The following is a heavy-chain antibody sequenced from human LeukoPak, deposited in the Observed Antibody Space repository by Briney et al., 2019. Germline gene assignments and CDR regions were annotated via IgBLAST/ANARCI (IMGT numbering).Heavy chain of an antibody. CDR3: AKQDVGLIPATIFFKTEFDF. CDR2: LSANGDNT. D-gene: IGHD2-2*01. V-gene: IGHV3-23*01. CDR1: GFPFCNYA. J-gene: IGHJ4*02. Sequence: GRSLRLSCVASGFPFCNYAMSWVRQAPGKGLEWVSSLSANGDNTYYADSVRGRFTISRDNSKSTLYMQMNSLRVEDTAIYYCAKQDVGLIPATIFFKTEFDFWGQGTLVTVSS.